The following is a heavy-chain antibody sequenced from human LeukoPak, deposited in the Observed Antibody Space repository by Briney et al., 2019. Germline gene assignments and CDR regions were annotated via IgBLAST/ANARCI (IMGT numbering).Heavy chain of an antibody. CDR3: ARHISRVMIVSF. Sequence: SETLSLTCTVSGGSISSSSYYWGWIRQPPGKGLEWIGSFYSSGSTYYNPSLKSRVTISVDTSKNQFSLKLSSVTAADTAVYYCARHISRVMIVSFWGQGTLVTVSS. CDR2: FYSSGST. V-gene: IGHV4-39*01. CDR1: GGSISSSSYY. J-gene: IGHJ4*02. D-gene: IGHD3-22*01.